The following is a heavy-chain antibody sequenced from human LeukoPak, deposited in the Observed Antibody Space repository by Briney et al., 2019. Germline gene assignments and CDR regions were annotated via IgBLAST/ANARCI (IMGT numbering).Heavy chain of an antibody. CDR2: ISSSSSTI. D-gene: IGHD6-13*01. Sequence: GGSLRLSCAASGFTFSSYSMNWVRQAPGKGLEWVSYISSSSSTIYYADSVKGRFTISRDNAKNSLYLQMNSLRAEDTAVYYCARDRAAAGTRPCYWGQGTLVTVSS. CDR1: GFTFSSYS. CDR3: ARDRAAAGTRPCY. J-gene: IGHJ4*02. V-gene: IGHV3-48*01.